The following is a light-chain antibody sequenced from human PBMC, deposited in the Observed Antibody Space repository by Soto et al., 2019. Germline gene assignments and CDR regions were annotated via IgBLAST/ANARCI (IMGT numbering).Light chain of an antibody. J-gene: IGKJ4*01. CDR1: QSVSSSY. V-gene: IGKV3-20*01. CDR2: RES. CDR3: QQYGSSTLT. Sequence: VLTQSPGTLSLSQGESATLSCRASQSVSSSYLAWYQQKPGQAPKVLIYRESSRATGIPDRFSGSGSGTDFTLTISRLEPEDFAVYYCQQYGSSTLTCGGGTKVDIK.